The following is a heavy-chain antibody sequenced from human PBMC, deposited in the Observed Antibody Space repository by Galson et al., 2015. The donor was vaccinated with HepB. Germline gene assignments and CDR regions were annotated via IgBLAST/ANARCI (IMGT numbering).Heavy chain of an antibody. CDR1: GFNFIDYA. CDR3: ARDWIFRDLLYIFDY. Sequence: SLRLSCAPSGFNFIDYAMHWVRQAPGKGLEWLATISHDGKKKTYAESVKGRFAISRDNYRNTLSLRMKNLRPEDTAVYYCARDWIFRDLLYIFDYWGQGTLVTVSS. CDR2: ISHDGKKK. V-gene: IGHV3-30*09. J-gene: IGHJ4*02. D-gene: IGHD3-10*01.